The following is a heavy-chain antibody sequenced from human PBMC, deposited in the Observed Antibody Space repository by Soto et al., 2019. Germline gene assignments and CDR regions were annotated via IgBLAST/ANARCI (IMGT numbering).Heavy chain of an antibody. CDR1: GTSISSSYW. CDR2: IYHNGIT. CDR3: ATVPPRIVVVLAEFPT. V-gene: IGHV4-4*02. J-gene: IGHJ4*02. Sequence: QVQLKQSGPGLVRPSGTLSLTCRVSGTSISSSYWWAWVRQSPGKGLEWIGEIYHNGITKYNPSLKSRLSMSIDKSNNQFSLTLTSVTAADTAVYYCATVPPRIVVVLAEFPTWGQGTLVTVS. D-gene: IGHD2-21*01.